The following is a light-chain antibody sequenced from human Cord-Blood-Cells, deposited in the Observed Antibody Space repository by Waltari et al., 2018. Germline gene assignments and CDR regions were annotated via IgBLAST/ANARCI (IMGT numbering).Light chain of an antibody. J-gene: IGLJ1*01. CDR2: GKN. V-gene: IGLV3-19*01. CDR1: SLRSYY. Sequence: SSELTQDPAVSVALGQTVRITGQGDSLRSYYASWYQQKPGQAPVLVSYGKNNRPSRYPGRFSGSSSGHTASLTITGAQAEDEAAYYCNSRDSSGNHYVFGTGTKVTVL. CDR3: NSRDSSGNHYV.